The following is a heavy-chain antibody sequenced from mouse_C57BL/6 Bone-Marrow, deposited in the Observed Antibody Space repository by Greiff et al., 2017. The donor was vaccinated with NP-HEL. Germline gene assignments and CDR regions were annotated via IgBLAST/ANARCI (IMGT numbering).Heavy chain of an antibody. Sequence: VQLQQSGAELVKPGASVKLSCKASGYTFTEYTIHWVKQRSGQGLEWIGWFYPGSGSIKYNEKFKDKATLTADKSSSTVYMELSRLTSEDSAVYFCARNDYGSRANYNAMDYWGQGASVTVSS. CDR3: ARNDYGSRANYNAMDY. CDR1: GYTFTEYT. J-gene: IGHJ4*01. CDR2: FYPGSGSI. D-gene: IGHD2-1*01. V-gene: IGHV1-62-2*01.